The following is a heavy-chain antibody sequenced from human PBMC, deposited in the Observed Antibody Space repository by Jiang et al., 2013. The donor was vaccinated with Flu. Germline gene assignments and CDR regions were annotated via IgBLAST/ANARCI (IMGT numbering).Heavy chain of an antibody. V-gene: IGHV7-4-1*02. J-gene: IGHJ3*02. Sequence: QSGSELKKPGASVKVSCEASGYTFTAYAVNWVRQAPGQGPEWMGWINTKTGNPTYAQGFTGRFVFSLDTSVSTAYLQISSLKAEDTAVYYCARDPSPLLVTFDAFDIWGQGTMVTVSS. CDR3: ARDPSPLLVTFDAFDI. D-gene: IGHD4-23*01. CDR1: GYTFTAYA. CDR2: INTKTGNP.